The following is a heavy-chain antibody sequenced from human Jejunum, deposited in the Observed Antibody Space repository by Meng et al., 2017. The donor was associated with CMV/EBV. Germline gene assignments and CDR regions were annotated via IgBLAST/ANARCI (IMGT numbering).Heavy chain of an antibody. D-gene: IGHD3-10*01. CDR1: EFTFTNQG. CDR3: ARAPSGLGFNEATS. J-gene: IGHJ1*01. Sequence: GSEFTFTNQGRDRERHVPGKGLLWDSCNTSGGGEAGYADYVRGRFTIYRDNDENTVYLQMDRLRLEDTAIYYCARAPSGLGFNEATSWGQGTLVTVSS. CDR2: NTSGGGEA. V-gene: IGHV3-74*01.